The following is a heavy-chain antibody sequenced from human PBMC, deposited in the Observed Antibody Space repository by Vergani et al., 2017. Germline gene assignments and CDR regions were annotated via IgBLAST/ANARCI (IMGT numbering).Heavy chain of an antibody. CDR1: GFTFSDFS. Sequence: VQLVESGGGLVKPGGSLRLSCAASGFTFSDFSMSWVRQAPGKGLEWVAFIGSSGPYINYADSVKGRFTISRDNSKNTLYLQMNSLRAEDTAVYYCARVGDIVATIEGFDPWGQGTLVTVSS. J-gene: IGHJ5*02. V-gene: IGHV3-21*01. D-gene: IGHD5-12*01. CDR3: ARVGDIVATIEGFDP. CDR2: IGSSGPYI.